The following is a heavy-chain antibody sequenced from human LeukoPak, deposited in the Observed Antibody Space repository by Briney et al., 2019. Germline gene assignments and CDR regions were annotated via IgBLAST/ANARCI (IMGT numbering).Heavy chain of an antibody. V-gene: IGHV4-39*07. CDR2: IYYSGNT. CDR3: ARGGAAVGPFDN. CDR1: GGSIRNSSYF. Sequence: PSETLSLTCTLSGGSIRNSSYFWGWIRQPPGKGLEWMGSIYYSGNTYYHPALKSRVRISLDTSKNQFSLKISSVTAADTAIYYCARGGAAVGPFDNWGQGTLVPVSS. J-gene: IGHJ4*02. D-gene: IGHD2-15*01.